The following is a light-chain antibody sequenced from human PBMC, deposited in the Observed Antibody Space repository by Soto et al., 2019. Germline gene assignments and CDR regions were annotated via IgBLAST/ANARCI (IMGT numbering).Light chain of an antibody. J-gene: IGLJ3*02. CDR3: CSYAGSYTWV. Sequence: QSVLTQPRSVSGSPGQSVTISCTGTSSDVGGYNYVSWYQQHPGKAPKLMIYDVNKRPSGVPDRFSGSKSGNTASLTLSGLQAEDEADDYCCSYAGSYTWVFGGGTKLTVL. CDR1: SSDVGGYNY. V-gene: IGLV2-11*01. CDR2: DVN.